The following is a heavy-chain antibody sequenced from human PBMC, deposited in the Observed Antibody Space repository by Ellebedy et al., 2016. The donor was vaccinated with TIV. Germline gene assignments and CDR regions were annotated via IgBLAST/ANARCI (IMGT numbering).Heavy chain of an antibody. CDR3: AKDRTSGDGYWVFDS. CDR1: GFTFSSYA. CDR2: IVGSGA. J-gene: IGHJ4*02. Sequence: GESLKISCAASGFTFSSYAMSWVRQAPGKGLEWVSGIVGSGAEKYADSVKGRFTISRDNSKRTVDLQMRSVRAEDTAVYFCAKDRTSGDGYWVFDSWGRGTMVSVSS. V-gene: IGHV3-23*01. D-gene: IGHD2-21*02.